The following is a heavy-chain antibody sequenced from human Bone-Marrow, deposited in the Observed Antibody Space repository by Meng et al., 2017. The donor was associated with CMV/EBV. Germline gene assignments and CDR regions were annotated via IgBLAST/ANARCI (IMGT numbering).Heavy chain of an antibody. V-gene: IGHV4-4*02. J-gene: IGHJ3*02. CDR2: IYHSGST. CDR3: ASSNYYDSSSYSLFDAFDI. D-gene: IGHD3-22*01. Sequence: SETLSLTCAVSGGSISSSNWWSWVRQPPGKGLEWIGEIYHSGSTNYNPSLKSRVTISVDTSKNQFSLKLSSVTAADTAVYYCASSNYYDSSSYSLFDAFDIWGQGTMVTVSS. CDR1: GGSISSSNW.